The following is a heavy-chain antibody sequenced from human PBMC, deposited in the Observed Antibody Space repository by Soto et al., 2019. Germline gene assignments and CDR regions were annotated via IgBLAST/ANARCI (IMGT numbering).Heavy chain of an antibody. J-gene: IGHJ4*02. CDR3: ARHQDCSSTSCYLDY. CDR1: GGSISSYY. V-gene: IGHV4-59*08. D-gene: IGHD2-2*01. CDR2: IYYSGST. Sequence: SETLSLTCTVSGGSISSYYWSWMRQPPGKGLEWIGYIYYSGSTNYNPSLKSRVTISVDTSKNHFSLKLISVTAADTAVYYCARHQDCSSTSCYLDYWGQGTLVTVSS.